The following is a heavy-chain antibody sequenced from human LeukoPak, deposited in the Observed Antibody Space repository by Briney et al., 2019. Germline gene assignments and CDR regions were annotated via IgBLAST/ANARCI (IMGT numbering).Heavy chain of an antibody. D-gene: IGHD2-15*01. CDR2: INRDGSVE. CDR3: ARDYTYCSGGTCYDRFDF. V-gene: IGHV3-7*01. J-gene: IGHJ4*02. Sequence: GGSLRLSCAASGFTFSNYAMSWVRQAPGKGLEWVAYINRDGSVENYVDSVKGRFTISRDNAKDSLYLRMNSLRAEDTAVYYCARDYTYCSGGTCYDRFDFWGQGTLVTVSS. CDR1: GFTFSNYA.